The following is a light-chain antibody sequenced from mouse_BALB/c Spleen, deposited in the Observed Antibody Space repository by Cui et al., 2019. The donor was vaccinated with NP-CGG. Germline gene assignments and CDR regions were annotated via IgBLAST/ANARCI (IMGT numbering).Light chain of an antibody. CDR3: ALWYSNHWV. Sequence: QALSPQQSPLTTSPGETVTLTCRSSTGAVTTSNYANWVQEKPDHLFTGLIGGTNNRAPGVPARFSGSLIGDKAALTITGAQTEDEAIYFCALWYSNHWVFGGGTKLTVL. J-gene: IGLJ1*01. CDR1: TGAVTTSNY. V-gene: IGLV1*01. CDR2: GTN.